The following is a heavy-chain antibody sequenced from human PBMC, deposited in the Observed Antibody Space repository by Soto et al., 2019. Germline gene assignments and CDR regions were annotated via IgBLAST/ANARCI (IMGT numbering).Heavy chain of an antibody. CDR1: GYSFTSYW. V-gene: IGHV5-10-1*01. CDR3: ASRVSQQQLVQVDGMDV. J-gene: IGHJ6*02. CDR2: IDPSDSYT. D-gene: IGHD6-13*01. Sequence: PGESLKISCKGSGYSFTSYWISWVRQMPGKGLEWMGRIDPSDSYTNYSPSFQGHVTISADKSISTAYLQWSSLKASDTAMYYCASRVSQQQLVQVDGMDVWGQGTTVTVSS.